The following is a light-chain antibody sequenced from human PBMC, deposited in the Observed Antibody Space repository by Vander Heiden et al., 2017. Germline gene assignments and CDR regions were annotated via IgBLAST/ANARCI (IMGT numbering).Light chain of an antibody. CDR3: MQALKAPRT. CDR2: LTS. J-gene: IGKJ1*01. CDR1: QSLLCTNGYNY. V-gene: IGKV2-28*01. Sequence: DIVMTQSPLSLPVTPGAPASISFRPGQSLLCTNGYNYLEWYLQKPGQSPHLLIYLTSNRDTGVPDRFSGSGSGTDFTLKISRVEAEDVGVYYCMQALKAPRTFGQGTKVEMK.